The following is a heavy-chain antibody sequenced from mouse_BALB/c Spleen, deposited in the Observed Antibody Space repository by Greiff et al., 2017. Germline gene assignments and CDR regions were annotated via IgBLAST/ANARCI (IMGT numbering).Heavy chain of an antibody. J-gene: IGHJ3*01. D-gene: IGHD2-1*01. V-gene: IGHV1S135*01. CDR2: IDPFNGGT. CDR3: ARDRGNYTWFAY. Sequence: VQLQQSGPELMKPGASVKISCKASGYSFTSYYMHWVKQSHGKSLEWIGYIDPFNGGTSYNQKFKGKATLTVDKSSSTAYMHLSSLTSEDSAVYYCARDRGNYTWFAYWGQGTLVTVSA. CDR1: GYSFTSYY.